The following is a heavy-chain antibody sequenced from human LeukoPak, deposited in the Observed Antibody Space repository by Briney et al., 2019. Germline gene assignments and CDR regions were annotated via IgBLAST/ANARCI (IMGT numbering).Heavy chain of an antibody. V-gene: IGHV3-23*01. D-gene: IGHD3-22*01. CDR3: AKDANYYDSSGYLIPFDY. CDR2: ISGNGHQT. J-gene: IGHJ4*02. Sequence: GGSLRLSCSASGFTFSRFAMTWVRQLPGRGLEWVSSISGNGHQTYYADSVTGRFSVSRDNSKNILYLQMDSLRADDSALYYCAKDANYYDSSGYLIPFDYWGQGTLVTVSS. CDR1: GFTFSRFA.